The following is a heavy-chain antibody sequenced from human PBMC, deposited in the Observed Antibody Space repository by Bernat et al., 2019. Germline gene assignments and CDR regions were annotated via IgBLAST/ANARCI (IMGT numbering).Heavy chain of an antibody. D-gene: IGHD3-10*01. J-gene: IGHJ4*02. CDR3: AKANSRYYYGSGSYYNDY. Sequence: QVQLVESGGGVVQPGRSLRLSCAASGFTFSSYGMHWVRQAPGKGLEWVAVISYDGSNKYYADSVKGRFTISRDNSKNTLYLQMNSLRAEDMAVYYCAKANSRYYYGSGSYYNDYWGQGTLVTVSS. V-gene: IGHV3-30*18. CDR1: GFTFSSYG. CDR2: ISYDGSNK.